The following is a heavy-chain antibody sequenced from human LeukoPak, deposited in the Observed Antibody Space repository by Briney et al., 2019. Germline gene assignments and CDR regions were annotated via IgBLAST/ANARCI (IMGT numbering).Heavy chain of an antibody. V-gene: IGHV1-18*01. D-gene: IGHD3-10*01. CDR3: ARGKRITMVRPFDP. J-gene: IGHJ5*02. CDR2: ISAYNGNT. CDR1: GYTFTSYG. Sequence: ASVKVSCKASGYTFTSYGISWVRQAPGQGLEWMGWISAYNGNTNYAQKFQGRVTMTRNTSISTAYMELSSLRSEDTAVYYCARGKRITMVRPFDPWGQGTLVTVSS.